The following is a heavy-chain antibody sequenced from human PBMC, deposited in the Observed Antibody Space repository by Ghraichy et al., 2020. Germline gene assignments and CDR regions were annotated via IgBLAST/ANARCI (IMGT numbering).Heavy chain of an antibody. J-gene: IGHJ4*02. Sequence: ASVKVSCKASGYTFTGYYMHWVRQAPGQGLEWMGRINPNSGGTNYAQKFQGRVTMTRDTSISTAYMELSRLRSDDTAVYYCARDEVWFGSNRYIEDWGQGTLVTVSS. D-gene: IGHD3-10*01. V-gene: IGHV1-2*06. CDR3: ARDEVWFGSNRYIED. CDR1: GYTFTGYY. CDR2: INPNSGGT.